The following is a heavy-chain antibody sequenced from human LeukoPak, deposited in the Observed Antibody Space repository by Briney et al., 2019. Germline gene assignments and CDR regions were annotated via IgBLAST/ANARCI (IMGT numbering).Heavy chain of an antibody. J-gene: IGHJ1*01. CDR2: ISGSGGYT. Sequence: GGSLRLSCAASGFTFSNYAMTWVRQAPGKGLEWVSAISGSGGYTYYADYVKGRFTISRDNSNNTLYLQMTTLRAEDTAVYYCAKPLGYCSGGSCYHYFQHWGQGTLVTVSS. D-gene: IGHD2-15*01. CDR3: AKPLGYCSGGSCYHYFQH. V-gene: IGHV3-23*01. CDR1: GFTFSNYA.